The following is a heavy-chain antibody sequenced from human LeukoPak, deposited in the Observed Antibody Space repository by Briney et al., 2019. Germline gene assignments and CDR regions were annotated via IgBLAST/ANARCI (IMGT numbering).Heavy chain of an antibody. J-gene: IGHJ4*02. V-gene: IGHV3-23*01. CDR3: AKPARPWVYSTPTYFDY. D-gene: IGHD4-11*01. CDR1: GFTFSSYA. CDR2: ISGSGGST. Sequence: PGGSLRLSCAASGFTFSSYAMSWVRQAPGKGLEWVSAISGSGGSTYYADSVKGRFTISRDNSKNTLYLQMNSLRADDTAVYYCAKPARPWVYSTPTYFDYWGQGTLVTVSS.